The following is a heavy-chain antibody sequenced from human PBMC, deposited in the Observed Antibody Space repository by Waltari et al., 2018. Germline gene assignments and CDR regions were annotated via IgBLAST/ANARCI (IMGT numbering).Heavy chain of an antibody. D-gene: IGHD6-19*01. CDR3: ARDLRWSSGWLSYFDY. Sequence: EVQLVESGGGLVKPGGSLRLSCAASGFTFSSYSMNWVRQAPGKGLEWVSSLSSSSSYIYYEDSVKGRITISRDNAKNSLYLQMNSLRAEDTAVYYCARDLRWSSGWLSYFDYWGQGTLVTVSS. J-gene: IGHJ4*02. CDR1: GFTFSSYS. V-gene: IGHV3-21*01. CDR2: LSSSSSYI.